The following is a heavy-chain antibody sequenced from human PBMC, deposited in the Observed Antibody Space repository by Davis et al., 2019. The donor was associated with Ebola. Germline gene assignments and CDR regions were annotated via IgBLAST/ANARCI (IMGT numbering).Heavy chain of an antibody. Sequence: GESLKISCVASFFTFPKYVMSWVRQAPGKGLEWVSGISGGDGRTYYAASVKGRFTISRDKSKNTLYLQMNSLSAEDTAVYYCATPEGYSSTWYYLDFWGPGALVTVSS. J-gene: IGHJ4*02. V-gene: IGHV3-23*01. CDR1: FFTFPKYV. CDR3: ATPEGYSSTWYYLDF. D-gene: IGHD6-13*01. CDR2: ISGGDGRT.